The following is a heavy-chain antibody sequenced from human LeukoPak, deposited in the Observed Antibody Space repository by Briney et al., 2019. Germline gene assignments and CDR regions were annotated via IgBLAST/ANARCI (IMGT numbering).Heavy chain of an antibody. CDR1: GFTFSSYE. CDR2: ISSTGSTI. J-gene: IGHJ4*02. D-gene: IGHD6-6*01. Sequence: PGGSLRLSCAASGFTFSSYEMNWVRQAPGKGLEWVSYISSTGSTIYYADSVKGRFTISRDNSKNTLYLQMNSLRGEDTAVYYCSKTYSTSSHYFDYWGQGTLVTVSS. V-gene: IGHV3-48*03. CDR3: SKTYSTSSHYFDY.